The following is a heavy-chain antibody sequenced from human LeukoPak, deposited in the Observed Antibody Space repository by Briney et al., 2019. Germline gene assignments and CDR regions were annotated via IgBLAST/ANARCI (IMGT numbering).Heavy chain of an antibody. CDR1: GFTFSSYP. CDR3: AKDDYYDTSGYRD. Sequence: GGSLRLSCAASGFTFSSYPFNWVRQAPGKGLEWVSSISTSNTYIYYADSLKGRFTISRDNSKNTLYLQMNSLRAEDTAVYYCAKDDYYDTSGYRDWGQGTLVTVSS. D-gene: IGHD3-22*01. V-gene: IGHV3-21*01. CDR2: ISTSNTYI. J-gene: IGHJ4*02.